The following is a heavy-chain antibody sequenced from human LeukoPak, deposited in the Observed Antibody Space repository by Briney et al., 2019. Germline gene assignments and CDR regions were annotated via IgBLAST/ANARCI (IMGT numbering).Heavy chain of an antibody. V-gene: IGHV4-4*07. CDR1: GGSISCYY. CDR3: ARGRCSGGSCYSDY. Sequence: SSETLPLTCTVSGGSISCYYWSWIRQPAGKGLEWIGRIYTSGSTNYNPSLKSRVTMSVDTSKNQFSLKLSSVTAADTAVYYCARGRCSGGSCYSDYWGQGTLVTVSS. J-gene: IGHJ4*02. D-gene: IGHD2-15*01. CDR2: IYTSGST.